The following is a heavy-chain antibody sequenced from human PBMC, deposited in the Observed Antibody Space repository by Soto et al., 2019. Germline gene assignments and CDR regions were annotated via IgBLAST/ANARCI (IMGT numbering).Heavy chain of an antibody. D-gene: IGHD3-3*01. CDR3: ARFAPDLLQSNLWSGYYLWYFDY. CDR1: GGSISSSTYY. Sequence: QLQLRESGPGLVKPSETLSLTCSVSGGSISSSTYYWAWIRQPPGKGLEWIATIHYGGSTYYNPSLKSRVALSMDTAQNDYSLNWTSVNASDTAIYYCARFAPDLLQSNLWSGYYLWYFDYWGQGTLVIVSA. V-gene: IGHV4-39*02. CDR2: IHYGGST. J-gene: IGHJ4*02.